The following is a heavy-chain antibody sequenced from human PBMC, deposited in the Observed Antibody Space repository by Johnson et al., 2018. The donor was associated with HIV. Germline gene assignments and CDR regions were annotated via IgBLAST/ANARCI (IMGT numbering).Heavy chain of an antibody. CDR1: GFTFSGSA. D-gene: IGHD1-26*01. J-gene: IGHJ3*02. CDR3: TRRVVGATTDDAFDM. V-gene: IGHV3-73*02. Sequence: VQLVESGGGLVQPGGSLKLSCAASGFTFSGSAMHWVRQASGKGLEWVGRIRSKANSYATADAASVKGRFTIAREDSKNTAYLQMNSLKTEDTAVYYCTRRVVGATTDDAFDMWGQGTRVTVTS. CDR2: IRSKANSYAT.